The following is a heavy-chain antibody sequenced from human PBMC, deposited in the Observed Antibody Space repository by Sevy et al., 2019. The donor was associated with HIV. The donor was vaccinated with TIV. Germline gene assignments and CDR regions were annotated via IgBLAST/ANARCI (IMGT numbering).Heavy chain of an antibody. V-gene: IGHV1-18*01. D-gene: IGHD3-3*01. CDR2: INTYNGNT. CDR3: ARDKFVQVIFGVVRHNYGMDV. CDR1: GYTLSSYG. Sequence: ASVKVSCKASGYTLSSYGISWVRQAPGQGLEWMGWINTYNGNTKYAQKLQGRITMTTDTATSTAYMEVRSLRSDDPAXYYCARDKFVQVIFGVVRHNYGMDVWGQGTTVTVSS. J-gene: IGHJ6*02.